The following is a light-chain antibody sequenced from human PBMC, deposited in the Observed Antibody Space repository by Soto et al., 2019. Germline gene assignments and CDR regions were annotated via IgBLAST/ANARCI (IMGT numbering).Light chain of an antibody. V-gene: IGLV1-40*01. CDR2: ANT. CDR3: QSFDNSLSASI. CDR1: GSNIGAGYD. J-gene: IGLJ2*01. Sequence: QSVLTQPPSMSGAPGQRVTISCSGSGSNIGAGYDFHWYQQFPGAAPKVLIYANTNRPSGVPDRFSGSKSGTSAFLAIAGLQAEDEADYYCQSFDNSLSASIFGGGTKLTVL.